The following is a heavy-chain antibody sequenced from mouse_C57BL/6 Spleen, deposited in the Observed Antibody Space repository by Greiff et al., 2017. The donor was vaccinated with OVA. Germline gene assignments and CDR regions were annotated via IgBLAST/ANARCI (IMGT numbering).Heavy chain of an antibody. CDR3: ARHGYAGFDHWY. CDR1: GSTFSSTG. Sequence: EVNVVGSGGNLVKPGGSLKLSCAASGSTFSSTGMSWVRQTPDKRLEWVATISSGGSYTYYPDSVKGRFTIARDTAKNTLYLQMSSLKSEDTAMYSCARHGYAGFDHWYWGQGATLSVST. V-gene: IGHV5-6*01. J-gene: IGHJ2*01. D-gene: IGHD2-2*01. CDR2: ISSGGSYT.